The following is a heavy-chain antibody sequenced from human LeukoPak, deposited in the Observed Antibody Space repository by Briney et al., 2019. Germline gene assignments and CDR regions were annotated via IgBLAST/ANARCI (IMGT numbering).Heavy chain of an antibody. J-gene: IGHJ5*02. D-gene: IGHD3-22*01. V-gene: IGHV4-30-4*08. CDR1: GGSISSGDYY. CDR2: IYYSGST. CDR3: ARVIIVVVILGGWFDP. Sequence: PSETLSLTCTVSGGSISSGDYYWSWIRQPPGKGLEWIGYIYYSGSTYYNPSLKSRVTISVDTSKNQFSLKLSSVTAADTAVYYCARVIIVVVILGGWFDPWGQGTLVTVSS.